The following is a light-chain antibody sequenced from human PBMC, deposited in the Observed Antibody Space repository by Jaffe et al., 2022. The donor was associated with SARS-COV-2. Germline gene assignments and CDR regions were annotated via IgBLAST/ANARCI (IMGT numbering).Light chain of an antibody. CDR2: LGS. V-gene: IGKV2-28*01. CDR3: MQALQTPWT. Sequence: DIVMTQSPLSLPVTPGEPASISCRSSQSLLYSNGYTYLNWYLQKPGQSPQLLIYLGSNRASGVPDRFSVSGSGTDFTLLISRVEAEDVGVYYCMQALQTPWTFGQGTKVEIK. CDR1: QSLLYSNGYTY. J-gene: IGKJ1*01.